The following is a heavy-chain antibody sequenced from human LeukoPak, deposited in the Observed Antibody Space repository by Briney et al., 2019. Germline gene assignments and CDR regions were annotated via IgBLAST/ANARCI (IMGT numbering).Heavy chain of an antibody. J-gene: IGHJ4*02. CDR3: TRVSDFWSGLHHDY. D-gene: IGHD3-3*01. V-gene: IGHV3-15*01. CDR1: GFTFNNAW. CDR2: VKSETDGGTT. Sequence: SGGSLRLSCAASGFTFNNAWMSWVRQAPGKGLEWVRRVKSETDGGTTDYVAPVKGRFTISRDDSKNTLYLQMNSLKIEDTAVYYCTRVSDFWSGLHHDYWGQGTLVTVSS.